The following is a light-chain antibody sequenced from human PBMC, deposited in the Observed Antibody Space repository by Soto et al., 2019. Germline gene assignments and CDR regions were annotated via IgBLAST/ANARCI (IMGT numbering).Light chain of an antibody. CDR1: SSNIGTNT. CDR2: STN. CDR3: AAWDGSLDVVL. Sequence: QSVLTQPPSASGTPGQRVTISCSGSSSNIGTNTVNWYQQFPGSAPPLLIYSTNQRPSGVPGLFSGSKSGTSASLAISGLESEDEAYYYCAAWDGSLDVVLFGGGTKLTVL. J-gene: IGLJ2*01. V-gene: IGLV1-44*01.